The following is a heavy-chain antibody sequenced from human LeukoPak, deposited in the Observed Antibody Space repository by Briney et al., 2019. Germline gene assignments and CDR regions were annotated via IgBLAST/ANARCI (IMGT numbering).Heavy chain of an antibody. D-gene: IGHD4-17*01. CDR1: GFNFSAYN. CDR3: ARDVDDGDPRPYWYFDL. V-gene: IGHV3-21*06. CDR2: ITRSSTYI. J-gene: IGHJ2*01. Sequence: GGSLRLSCAASGFNFSAYNMNWVRQAPGKGLEWVSSITRSSTYIYYADSLKGRFTISRDNVKNSLYLQMNNLRAEDTAVYYCARDVDDGDPRPYWYFDLWGRGTLVTVSS.